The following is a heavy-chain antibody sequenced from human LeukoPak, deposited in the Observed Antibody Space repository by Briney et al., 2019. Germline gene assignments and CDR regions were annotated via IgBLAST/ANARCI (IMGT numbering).Heavy chain of an antibody. Sequence: PSQTLSLTCTVSGGSISSGSHYWSWIRQPAGKGLEWIGRIYTSGSTNYNPSLKSRVTISVDTSKNQFSLKLSSVTAADTAVYYCARGRLGFLYYYYYMDVWGKGTTVTVSS. CDR3: ARGRLGFLYYYYYMDV. D-gene: IGHD3-16*01. CDR1: GGSISSGSHY. CDR2: IYTSGST. V-gene: IGHV4-61*02. J-gene: IGHJ6*03.